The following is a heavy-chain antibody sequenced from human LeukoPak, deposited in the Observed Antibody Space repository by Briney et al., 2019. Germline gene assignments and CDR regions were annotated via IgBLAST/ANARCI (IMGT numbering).Heavy chain of an antibody. Sequence: GGSLRLSCAASGFTFSTYWMHWVRQAPGTGLVWVSRINSDGSSTTYADSVKGRFTISRDNAKNTLSLQMNSLRTEDTALYYCAKELARYSSGWFGVWGQGTLVTVSS. CDR1: GFTFSTYW. D-gene: IGHD6-19*01. CDR2: INSDGSST. J-gene: IGHJ4*02. CDR3: AKELARYSSGWFGV. V-gene: IGHV3-74*01.